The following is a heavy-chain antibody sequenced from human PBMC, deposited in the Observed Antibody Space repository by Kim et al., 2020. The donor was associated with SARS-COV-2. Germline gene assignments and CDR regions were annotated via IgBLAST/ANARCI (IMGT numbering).Heavy chain of an antibody. V-gene: IGHV4-59*13. CDR2: IYYSGST. Sequence: SETLSLTCTVSGGSISSYYWSWIRQPPGKGLEWIGYIYYSGSTNYNPSLKSRVTISVDTSKNQFSLKLSSVTAADTAVYYCARAGPEGDYSGWFDPWGQGTLVTVSS. D-gene: IGHD4-4*01. CDR3: ARAGPEGDYSGWFDP. CDR1: GGSISSYY. J-gene: IGHJ5*02.